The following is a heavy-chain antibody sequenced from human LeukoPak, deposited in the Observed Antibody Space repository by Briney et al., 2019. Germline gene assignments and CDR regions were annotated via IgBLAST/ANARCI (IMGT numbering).Heavy chain of an antibody. D-gene: IGHD6-19*01. CDR3: AREWDSSGWYGHDAFDI. CDR1: GFTFSSYA. J-gene: IGHJ3*02. Sequence: TGGSLRLSCAASGFTFSSYAMHWVRQAPGKGLEWVAVISYDGSNKYYVDSVKGRFTISRDNSKNTLYLQMNSLGAEDTAVYYCAREWDSSGWYGHDAFDIWGQGTMVTVSS. CDR2: ISYDGSNK. V-gene: IGHV3-30-3*01.